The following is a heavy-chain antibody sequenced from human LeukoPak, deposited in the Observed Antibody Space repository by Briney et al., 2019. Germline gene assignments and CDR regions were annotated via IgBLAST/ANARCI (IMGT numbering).Heavy chain of an antibody. J-gene: IGHJ6*03. D-gene: IGHD5-18*01. CDR2: ISYDGSNK. V-gene: IGHV3-30-3*01. CDR3: ARDPSSSYGYYYYMDV. CDR1: GFTFSSYA. Sequence: GRSLRLSCAASGFTFSSYAMHWVRQAPGKGLEWVAVISYDGSNKYYADSVKGRFTISRDNSKNTLYLQMNSLRAEDTAVYYCARDPSSSYGYYYYMDVWGKGTTVTVSS.